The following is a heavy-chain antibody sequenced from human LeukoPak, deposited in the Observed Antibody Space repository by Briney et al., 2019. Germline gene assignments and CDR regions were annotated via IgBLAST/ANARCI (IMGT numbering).Heavy chain of an antibody. J-gene: IGHJ4*02. CDR3: TTTPIAVARHLNDY. Sequence: KAGGPLRLSCAASGFTFSNAWMSWVRQAPGKGLDWVGRIKSKTDGGTTDYAAPVKGRFTISSDDSKNTLYLQMNSLNTEDTAVYYCTTTPIAVARHLNDYWGQGTLVTVSS. CDR1: GFTFSNAW. CDR2: IKSKTDGGTT. V-gene: IGHV3-15*01. D-gene: IGHD6-19*01.